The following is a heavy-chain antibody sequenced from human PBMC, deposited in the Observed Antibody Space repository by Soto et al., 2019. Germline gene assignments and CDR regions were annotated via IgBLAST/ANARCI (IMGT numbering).Heavy chain of an antibody. V-gene: IGHV2-5*02. J-gene: IGHJ4*02. CDR3: VHRHVAHCRGDCSLSDY. Sequence: QITLKESGPTVVRPTQTLTLTCTFSGFSLTNIGVGVGWIRQPPGKAPEWLALIYWDDDDFYSPSLKSRLTITKDTSKDQVYLTMSNMDPVDTATYYCVHRHVAHCRGDCSLSDYWGQGTLVTVSS. CDR1: GFSLTNIGVG. CDR2: IYWDDDD. D-gene: IGHD2-21*02.